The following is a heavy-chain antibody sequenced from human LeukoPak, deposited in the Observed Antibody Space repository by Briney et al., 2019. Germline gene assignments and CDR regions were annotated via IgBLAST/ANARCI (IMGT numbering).Heavy chain of an antibody. CDR3: ARAAREVVPAAIPHGGWFDP. D-gene: IGHD2-2*02. J-gene: IGHJ5*02. Sequence: PSETLSLTCTVSGGSISSSSYYWGWIRQPPGKGLEWIGSIYYSGSTYYNPSLKSRVTISVDTSKNQFSLKLSSVTAADTAVYYCARAAREVVPAAIPHGGWFDPWGQGTLVTVSS. V-gene: IGHV4-39*07. CDR1: GGSISSSSYY. CDR2: IYYSGST.